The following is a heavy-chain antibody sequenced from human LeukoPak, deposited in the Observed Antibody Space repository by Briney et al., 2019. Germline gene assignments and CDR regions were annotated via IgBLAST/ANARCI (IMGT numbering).Heavy chain of an antibody. CDR3: AKYPLGIAYTGFDY. V-gene: IGHV3-23*01. D-gene: IGHD6-13*01. J-gene: IGHJ4*02. CDR1: GFTFSSYA. CDR2: ISGSGGST. Sequence: PGGSLRLSCAASGFTFSSYAMSLVRQAPGKGLEWVSAISGSGGSTYYADSVKGRFTISRDNSKNTLYLQMSSLRAEDTAVYYCAKYPLGIAYTGFDYWGQGTLVTVSS.